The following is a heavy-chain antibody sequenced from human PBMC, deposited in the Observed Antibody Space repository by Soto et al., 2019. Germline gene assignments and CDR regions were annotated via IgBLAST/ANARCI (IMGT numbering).Heavy chain of an antibody. D-gene: IGHD6-19*01. V-gene: IGHV3-30*18. J-gene: IGHJ5*02. CDR3: GKDREGAQNNGWCQGS. CDR2: ISDDGSNK. Sequence: GGSLRLSCSASGFRLSGYVMHSVRQAPGKGLGWLAAISDDGSNKYYGDCVKGRFTISRDKSKNKLYLQINSRRAEDTAVSYCGKDREGAQNNGWCQGSWGQGTQVTVSS. CDR1: GFRLSGYV.